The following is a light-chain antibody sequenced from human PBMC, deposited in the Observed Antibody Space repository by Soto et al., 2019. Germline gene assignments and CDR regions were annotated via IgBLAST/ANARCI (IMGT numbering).Light chain of an antibody. J-gene: IGKJ5*01. CDR2: GAS. CDR1: QSVSSSY. Sequence: IVVTQAPGTLSLSPGERATLSWRGSQSVSSSYLAWYQQKPGQAPRLLIYGASSRATGIPDRFSGSGSGTDFTLTISRLEPEDFAVYYCQQYNNWPITFGQGTRLEIK. CDR3: QQYNNWPIT. V-gene: IGKV3-20*01.